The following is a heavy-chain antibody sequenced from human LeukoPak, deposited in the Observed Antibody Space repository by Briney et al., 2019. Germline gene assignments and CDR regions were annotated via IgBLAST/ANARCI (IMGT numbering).Heavy chain of an antibody. CDR1: GFTVSSNS. Sequence: GGSLRLSCTVSGFTVSSNSMSWVRQAPGKGLEWVSFIYSDNTHYSDSVKGRFTTSRDNSKNTLYLQMNSLRAEDTAVYYCARGDYGAEDAFDIWGQGTMVTVSS. D-gene: IGHD4-17*01. J-gene: IGHJ3*02. CDR2: IYSDNT. V-gene: IGHV3-53*01. CDR3: ARGDYGAEDAFDI.